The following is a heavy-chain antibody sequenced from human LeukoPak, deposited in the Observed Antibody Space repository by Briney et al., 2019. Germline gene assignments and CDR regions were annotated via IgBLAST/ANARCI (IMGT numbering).Heavy chain of an antibody. J-gene: IGHJ4*02. V-gene: IGHV3-48*01. CDR1: GFTFSSYS. CDR3: ARGSTYYDSSGQVPFDY. Sequence: GGSLRLSCAASGFTFSSYSMNWVRQAPGKGLEWGSYISGGSSTIYYADSVKGRFTISRDNGKNTLYLQMNSLRAEDTAVYYCARGSTYYDSSGQVPFDYWGQGTLVTVSS. CDR2: ISGGSSTI. D-gene: IGHD3-22*01.